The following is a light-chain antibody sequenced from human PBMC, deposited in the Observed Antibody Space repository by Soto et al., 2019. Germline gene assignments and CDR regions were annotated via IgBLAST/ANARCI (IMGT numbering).Light chain of an antibody. Sequence: QSVLTQPPSASGSPGQSVTISCTGTSSDVGGYNYVAWYQQHPGKAPKLMMFEVSKRPSGVPDRFSGSKFGNTASLTVSGLQAEDEAVYYCASYGGNDNMLFGGGTKLTVL. CDR3: ASYGGNDNML. CDR1: SSDVGGYNY. CDR2: EVS. V-gene: IGLV2-8*01. J-gene: IGLJ3*02.